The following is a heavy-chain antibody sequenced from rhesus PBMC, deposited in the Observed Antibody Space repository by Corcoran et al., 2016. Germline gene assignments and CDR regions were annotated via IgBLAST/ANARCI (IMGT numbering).Heavy chain of an antibody. J-gene: IGHJ5-1*01. CDR3: ASPFERGRFEV. V-gene: IGHV4S9*01. CDR1: GGSMSESYF. Sequence: QVRLQESGPGLVKSSETLSLTCAVPGGSMSESYFWNWTRQPPGKGLEWIGNIYANSVTTYNPSLKIRVTISKATSNNQFFLKVTSVTAADTAVYYCASPFERGRFEVWGAGILVTVSS. D-gene: IGHD3-34*01. CDR2: IYANSVTT.